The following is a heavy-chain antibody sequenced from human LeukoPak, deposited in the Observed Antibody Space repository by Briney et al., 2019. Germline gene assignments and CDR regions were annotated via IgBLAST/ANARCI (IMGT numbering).Heavy chain of an antibody. CDR2: ISYDGSNK. J-gene: IGHJ4*02. Sequence: QPGRSLRLSCAASGFTFSSYAMHWVRQAPGKGLEWVAVISYDGSNKYYADSVKGRFTISRDNSKNTLYLQMNSLRAEDTAVYYCATGSGLWSPDYWGQGTLVTVSS. D-gene: IGHD5-18*01. V-gene: IGHV3-30-3*01. CDR1: GFTFSSYA. CDR3: ATGSGLWSPDY.